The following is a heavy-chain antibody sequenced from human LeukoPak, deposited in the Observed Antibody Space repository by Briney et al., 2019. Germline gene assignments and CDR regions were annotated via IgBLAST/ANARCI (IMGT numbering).Heavy chain of an antibody. D-gene: IGHD2-2*01. CDR1: GYTFTGYY. CDR2: INPNTGGT. CDR3: AGDLKYQLLLYYYGMDV. V-gene: IGHV1-2*02. Sequence: SVKVSCKASGYTFTGYYMHWVRQAPGQGLKWMGWINPNTGGTNYAQKFQGRVTMTRDTSISTSYMELSRLRSDDTAVYYCAGDLKYQLLLYYYGMDVWGQGTTVTVSS. J-gene: IGHJ6*02.